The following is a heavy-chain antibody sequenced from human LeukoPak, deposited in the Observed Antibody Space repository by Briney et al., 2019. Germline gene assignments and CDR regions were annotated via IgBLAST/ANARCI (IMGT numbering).Heavy chain of an antibody. J-gene: IGHJ1*01. V-gene: IGHV3-66*01. D-gene: IGHD4-17*01. CDR1: GFTVSSNY. CDR2: IYSGGST. CDR3: AREWDGDKGFFQH. Sequence: GGSLRLSCAASGFTVSSNYMSWVRQAPGKGLEWVSVIYSGGSTYYADSVKGRFTISRDNSKNTLYLQMNSLRAEDTAVYYCAREWDGDKGFFQHWGQGTLATVSS.